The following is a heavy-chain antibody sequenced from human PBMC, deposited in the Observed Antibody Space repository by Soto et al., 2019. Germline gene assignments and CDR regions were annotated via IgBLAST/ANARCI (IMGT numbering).Heavy chain of an antibody. CDR3: AKHCSSTSCYISLMDV. CDR1: GFTFSSYA. CDR2: ISGSGGST. V-gene: IGHV3-23*01. D-gene: IGHD2-2*02. Sequence: SLRLSCAASGFTFSSYAMSWVRQAPGKGLEWVSAISGSGGSTYYADSVKGRFTISRDNSKNTLYLQMNSLRAEDTAVYYCAKHCSSTSCYISLMDVWGQGTTGTVSS. J-gene: IGHJ6*02.